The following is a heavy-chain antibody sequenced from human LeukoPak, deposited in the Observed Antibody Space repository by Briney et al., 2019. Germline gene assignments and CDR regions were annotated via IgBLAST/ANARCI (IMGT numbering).Heavy chain of an antibody. CDR2: ISYDGSNK. J-gene: IGHJ4*02. CDR3: ARGDQLLFDY. Sequence: QPGRSLRLSCAASGFTFSSYAMHWVRQAPGKGLEWVAVISYDGSNKYYADSVKGRFTISRDNSKNTLYLQMNSLRAEDTAVYYCARGDQLLFDYWGQGTLVTVSS. V-gene: IGHV3-30*04. D-gene: IGHD2-2*01. CDR1: GFTFSSYA.